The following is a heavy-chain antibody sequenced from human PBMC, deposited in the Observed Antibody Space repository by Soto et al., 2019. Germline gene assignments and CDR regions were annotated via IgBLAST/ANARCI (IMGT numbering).Heavy chain of an antibody. D-gene: IGHD4-17*01. CDR3: ARSPASGDYANLDT. CDR2: IHSTRSP. J-gene: IGHJ5*02. Sequence: PSETLSLTCTVSGDSVSKYYWNWIRQPAGKGLEWIGRIHSTRSPNYNPSLKSRVTMSVDTSKNQFSLKLNLTSVTAADTAVYYCARSPASGDYANLDTWGQGTLVTVSS. CDR1: GDSVSKYY. V-gene: IGHV4-4*07.